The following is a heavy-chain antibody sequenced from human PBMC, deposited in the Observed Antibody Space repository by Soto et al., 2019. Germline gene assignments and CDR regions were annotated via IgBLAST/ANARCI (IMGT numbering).Heavy chain of an antibody. Sequence: GSLRLSCAASGFTFSSYAMSWVRQAPGKGLEWVSAISGSGGSTYYADSVKGRFTIPRDNSKNTLYLQMNSLRAEDTAVYYCAKGTTVSSAFDIWGQGTMVTVSS. CDR3: AKGTTVSSAFDI. D-gene: IGHD4-17*01. V-gene: IGHV3-23*01. CDR1: GFTFSSYA. CDR2: ISGSGGST. J-gene: IGHJ3*02.